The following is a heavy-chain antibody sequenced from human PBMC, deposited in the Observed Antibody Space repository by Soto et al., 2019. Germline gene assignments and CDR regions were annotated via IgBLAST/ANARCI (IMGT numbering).Heavy chain of an antibody. D-gene: IGHD6-19*01. Sequence: ASVKVSCKASGGTFSSYAISWVRQAPGQGLEWMGGIIPIFGTANYAQKFQGRVTITADKSTSTAYMELSSLRSEDTAVYYCARHGSGWYMDAFDIWGQGTMVTVSS. CDR1: GGTFSSYA. V-gene: IGHV1-69*06. J-gene: IGHJ3*02. CDR2: IIPIFGTA. CDR3: ARHGSGWYMDAFDI.